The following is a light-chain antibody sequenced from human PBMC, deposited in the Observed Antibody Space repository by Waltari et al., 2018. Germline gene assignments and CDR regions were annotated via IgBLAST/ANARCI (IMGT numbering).Light chain of an antibody. CDR3: QQYYGTPLT. V-gene: IGKV4-1*01. Sequence: DIVMTQSPDSLTVSLGERATINCTSSQSVLYSSNNNNYLAWYQQKPGQPPKVPIYRASIRASGVPDRFSASGSGTDFTLTISSLQAEDVAVYYCQQYYGTPLTFGGGTKVEVK. CDR2: RAS. J-gene: IGKJ4*01. CDR1: QSVLYSSNNNNY.